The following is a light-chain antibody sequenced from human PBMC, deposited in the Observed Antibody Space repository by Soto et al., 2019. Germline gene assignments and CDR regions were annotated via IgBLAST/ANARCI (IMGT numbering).Light chain of an antibody. CDR2: GSS. CDR3: QQYENSPIT. V-gene: IGKV3-20*01. Sequence: EVVLTQSPGTLSLSPGERATLSCRASQSVGSNSLAWYQQKPGQAPRLLIYGSSSRATGIPDRFSGSGSGTDFTLTVSRLEPEDFAVYYCQQYENSPITFGQGTRLEIK. J-gene: IGKJ5*01. CDR1: QSVGSNS.